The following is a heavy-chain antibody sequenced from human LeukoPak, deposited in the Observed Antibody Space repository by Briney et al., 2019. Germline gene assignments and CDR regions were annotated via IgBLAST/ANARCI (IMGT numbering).Heavy chain of an antibody. D-gene: IGHD3-10*01. J-gene: IGHJ6*02. CDR2: ISGSGGDT. CDR3: AKAVWFGEFDYYFFGLDV. CDR1: GFTFSSYA. Sequence: GGSLRLSCAAFGFTFSSYAMGWVRQAPGKGLEWVSAISGSGGDTYYADSVKGRFTFSRDNSKNTLYLQMNSLRPEDTALYYCAKAVWFGEFDYYFFGLDVWGQGTTGTVSS. V-gene: IGHV3-23*01.